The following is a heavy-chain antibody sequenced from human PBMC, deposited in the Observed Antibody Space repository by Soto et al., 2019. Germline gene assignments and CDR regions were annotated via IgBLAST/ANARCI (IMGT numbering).Heavy chain of an antibody. V-gene: IGHV4-31*03. J-gene: IGHJ5*02. CDR3: AIRYGSGSYEFDP. D-gene: IGHD3-10*01. Sequence: QVQLQESGPGLAKPSQTLSLTCNVSGGSISSGGYYWTWIRQHPGEGLEWIGDIYYSGSTYYNPSLKSRVTISLDKSKNQFSLKLSSVTAADTAVYYCAIRYGSGSYEFDPWGQGTLVTVSS. CDR1: GGSISSGGYY. CDR2: IYYSGST.